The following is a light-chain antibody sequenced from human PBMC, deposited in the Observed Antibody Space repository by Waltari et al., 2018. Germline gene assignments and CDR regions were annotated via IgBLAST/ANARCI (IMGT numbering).Light chain of an antibody. CDR2: EGD. J-gene: IGLJ1*01. Sequence: HSALTQPASVSGSPGQSITISCTGTSRGVGTYNLVSWYQQHPGKAPRLMIYEGDKRPSGVSNRFSGSKSGDTASLTISGLQAEDEADYYCCSYAGSSVAYVFGTGTKVTVL. CDR3: CSYAGSSVAYV. CDR1: SRGVGTYNL. V-gene: IGLV2-23*01.